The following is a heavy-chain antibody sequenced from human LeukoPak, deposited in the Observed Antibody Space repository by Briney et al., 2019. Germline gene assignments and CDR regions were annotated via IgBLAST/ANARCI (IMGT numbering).Heavy chain of an antibody. V-gene: IGHV3-9*01. CDR1: GFTFDDSA. J-gene: IGHJ1*01. CDR2: ISWNSGII. D-gene: IGHD3-22*01. Sequence: GGSLRLSCAASGFTFDDSAMHWVRQVPGKGLEWVSGISWNSGIIDYADSVKGRFTISRDNAKNSLYLQMNNLRPDNTAFYYCAKAPPYYSDSSGYFQHWGQGTLVTVSS. CDR3: AKAPPYYSDSSGYFQH.